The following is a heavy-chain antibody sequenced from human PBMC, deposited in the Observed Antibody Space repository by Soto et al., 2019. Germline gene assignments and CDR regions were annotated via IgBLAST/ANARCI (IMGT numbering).Heavy chain of an antibody. CDR2: IIPIFGTA. D-gene: IGHD6-19*01. Sequence: VQLVQSGAEVKKPGSSVKVSCKSSGGTFSSYAISWVRQAPGQGLEWMGGIIPIFGTANYAQKFQGRVTITADESTSTAYMELSSLRSEDTAVYYCARGGNEWLVKGGAFDYWGQGTLVTVSS. CDR1: GGTFSSYA. CDR3: ARGGNEWLVKGGAFDY. J-gene: IGHJ4*02. V-gene: IGHV1-69*01.